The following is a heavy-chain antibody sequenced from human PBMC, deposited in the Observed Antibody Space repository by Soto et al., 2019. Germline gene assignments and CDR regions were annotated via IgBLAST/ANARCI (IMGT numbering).Heavy chain of an antibody. D-gene: IGHD2-2*01. J-gene: IGHJ4*02. CDR3: AREGSIVVVPAANGVY. CDR2: IDPSDSYT. Sequence: EVQLVQSGAEVKKPGESLRISCKGSGYSFTSYWISWVRQMPGKGLEWMGRIDPSDSYTNYSPSFQGHVTISADKSISTAYLQWSSLKASDTAMYYCAREGSIVVVPAANGVYWGQGTLVTVSS. CDR1: GYSFTSYW. V-gene: IGHV5-10-1*01.